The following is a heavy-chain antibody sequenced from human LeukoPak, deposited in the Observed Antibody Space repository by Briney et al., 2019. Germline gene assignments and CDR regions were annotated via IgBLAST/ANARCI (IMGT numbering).Heavy chain of an antibody. D-gene: IGHD4-17*01. CDR2: ISAYNGNT. Sequence: ASVKVSCKASGYTFTSYGISWVRQAPGQGLEWMGWISAYNGNTNYAQKLQGRVTMTTDTSTSTAYMELRSLRSDDTAVYYCAREGIDDYGDYYFDYWGRGTLVTVSS. J-gene: IGHJ4*02. CDR1: GYTFTSYG. CDR3: AREGIDDYGDYYFDY. V-gene: IGHV1-18*01.